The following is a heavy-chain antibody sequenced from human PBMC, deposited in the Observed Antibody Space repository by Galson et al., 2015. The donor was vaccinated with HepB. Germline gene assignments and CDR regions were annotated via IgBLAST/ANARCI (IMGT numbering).Heavy chain of an antibody. CDR3: ARDHCSGGSCSIAVAGPPLGY. V-gene: IGHV7-4-1*02. J-gene: IGHJ4*02. D-gene: IGHD2-15*01. Sequence: SAKVSCKASGYTFTSYATNWVRQAPGQGLEWMGWINTNTGNPTYAQGFTGRFVFSLDTSVSTAYLQISSLKAEDTAVYYCARDHCSGGSCSIAVAGPPLGYWGQGTLVTVSS. CDR2: INTNTGNP. CDR1: GYTFTSYA.